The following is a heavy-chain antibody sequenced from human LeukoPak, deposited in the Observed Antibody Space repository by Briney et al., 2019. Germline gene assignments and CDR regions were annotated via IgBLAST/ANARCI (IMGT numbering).Heavy chain of an antibody. V-gene: IGHV3-64*02. CDR3: AREVDRVFDY. CDR1: GFTFSSYS. D-gene: IGHD2-2*01. CDR2: ISSNGDNT. Sequence: GGSLRLSCVASGFTFSSYSMHWLRQAPGKGLAYVSAISSNGDNTYYAGSVKGRFTISRDNSKNTLYLQMGSLRVEDMGVYYCAREVDRVFDYWGQGNLVTVSS. J-gene: IGHJ4*02.